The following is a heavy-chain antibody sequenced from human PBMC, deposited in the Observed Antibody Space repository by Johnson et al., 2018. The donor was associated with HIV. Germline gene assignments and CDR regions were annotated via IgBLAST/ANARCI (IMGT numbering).Heavy chain of an antibody. CDR3: ARDPNYYDSAAFDI. Sequence: QVQLVESGGGVVQPGGSLRLSCAASGFTVSSNYMSWVRQAPGKGLEWVAVISYDGSNKYYADSVKGRFTISRDNSKNTLYLQMNSLRAEDTDVYYCARDPNYYDSAAFDIWGQGTMVTVSS. V-gene: IGHV3-30-3*01. CDR1: GFTVSSNY. J-gene: IGHJ3*02. CDR2: ISYDGSNK. D-gene: IGHD3-22*01.